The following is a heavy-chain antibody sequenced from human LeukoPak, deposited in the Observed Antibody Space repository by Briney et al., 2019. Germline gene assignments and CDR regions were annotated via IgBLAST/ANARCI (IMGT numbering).Heavy chain of an antibody. Sequence: GGSLRLSCAASGFTFSSAWMAWVRQAPGKGLKWLGRIKNKSDGGTADSAEPVKGRFTISRDDSKSTLYLQMNSLGTEDTGVYDCTTWGGSVSRYWGQGTLVTVSS. CDR2: IKNKSDGGTA. V-gene: IGHV3-15*01. CDR1: GFTFSSAW. D-gene: IGHD1-26*01. J-gene: IGHJ4*02. CDR3: TTWGGSVSRY.